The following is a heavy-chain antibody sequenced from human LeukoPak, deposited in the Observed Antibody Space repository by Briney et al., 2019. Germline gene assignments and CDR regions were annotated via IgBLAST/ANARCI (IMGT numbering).Heavy chain of an antibody. CDR1: GGTFSSYA. CDR2: IIPIFVTA. D-gene: IGHD5-18*01. V-gene: IGHV1-69*06. CDR3: ASSKLGYSYGPGSNWFDP. J-gene: IGHJ5*02. Sequence: SVKVSCKASGGTFSSYAISWVRQAPGQRLEWMGGIIPIFVTANYAQKFQGRVTSTADKSTSTAYMELSSLRSEDTAVYYCASSKLGYSYGPGSNWFDPWGQGTLVTVSS.